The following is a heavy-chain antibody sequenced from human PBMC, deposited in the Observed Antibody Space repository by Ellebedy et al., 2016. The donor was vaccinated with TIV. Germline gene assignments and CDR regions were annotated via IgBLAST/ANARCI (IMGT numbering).Heavy chain of an antibody. V-gene: IGHV4-59*12. Sequence: SETLSLTXTVSGGSISTYYWSWIRQPPGKGLEWIGYIYYSGSINCNPSLKSRVAISVDKSKNQFSLKLSSVTAADTAVYYCARDLYGSGRGSVDPWGQGTLVTVSS. J-gene: IGHJ5*02. CDR2: IYYSGSI. CDR1: GGSISTYY. CDR3: ARDLYGSGRGSVDP. D-gene: IGHD3-10*01.